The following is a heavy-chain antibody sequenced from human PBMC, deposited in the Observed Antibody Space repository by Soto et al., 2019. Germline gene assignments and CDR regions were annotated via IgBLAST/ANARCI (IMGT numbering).Heavy chain of an antibody. CDR1: GFTFSSYW. V-gene: IGHV3-7*01. CDR3: AIDDTRKNYDFWSGQYTTDAFDS. CDR2: IKQDGSEK. Sequence: EVQLVESGGGLVQPGGSLRLSCAASGFTFSSYWMSWVRQAPGKGLEWVANIKQDGSEKYYVDSVKGRFTISRDNAQNSLYLQMNSLRAEDTAVYYCAIDDTRKNYDFWSGQYTTDAFDSWGQGRMVTVSS. J-gene: IGHJ3*02. D-gene: IGHD3-3*01.